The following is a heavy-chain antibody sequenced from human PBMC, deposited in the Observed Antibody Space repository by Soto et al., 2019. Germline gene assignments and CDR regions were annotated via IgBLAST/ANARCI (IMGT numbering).Heavy chain of an antibody. CDR3: ARARTTPYFDY. D-gene: IGHD1-1*01. J-gene: IGHJ4*02. CDR1: CGSVISGSYY. CDR2: IYYSGST. Sequence: SDTLSLTCTFSCGSVISGSYYWSWIRQPPGKGLEWIGYIYYSGSTNYNPSLNSRITMSVDTSKNQFSLKLSSVTAADTAVYYCARARTTPYFDYWGQGTLVTVSS. V-gene: IGHV4-61*01.